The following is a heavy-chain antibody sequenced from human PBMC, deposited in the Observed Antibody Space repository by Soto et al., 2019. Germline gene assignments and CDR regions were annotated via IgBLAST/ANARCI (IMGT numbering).Heavy chain of an antibody. CDR1: GFTVSSNY. J-gene: IGHJ3*02. D-gene: IGHD2-2*01. CDR2: IYTDGRT. Sequence: VGSLRLSCVASGFTVSSNYMSWVRQAPGEGLEWVSLIYTDGRTYYADSVEGRFTISRDDSKNTLYLQMNSLRVEDTAVYYCARDPGPYCSSTSCRGAYDIWGQGTMVTVSS. CDR3: ARDPGPYCSSTSCRGAYDI. V-gene: IGHV3-66*01.